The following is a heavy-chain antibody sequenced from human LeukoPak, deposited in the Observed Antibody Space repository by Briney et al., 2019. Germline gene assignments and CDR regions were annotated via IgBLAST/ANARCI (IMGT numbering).Heavy chain of an antibody. D-gene: IGHD5-12*01. CDR2: IKQDGSEK. CDR3: SRDSAYSAFDI. CDR1: GFTFSSYW. Sequence: PGGSLRLSCAASGFTFSSYWMSWVRQAPGKGLEWVANIKQDGSEKYYVDSVKGRFTISRDNAKNSLYLQMNSLRAEDTAVYYCSRDSAYSAFDIWGQGTMVTVSS. V-gene: IGHV3-7*01. J-gene: IGHJ3*02.